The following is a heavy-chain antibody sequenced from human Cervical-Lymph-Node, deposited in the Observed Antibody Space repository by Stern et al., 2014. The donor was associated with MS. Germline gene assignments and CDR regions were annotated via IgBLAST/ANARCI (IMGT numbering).Heavy chain of an antibody. Sequence: QVQLVQSGAEVKKPAASVKVSCRASGYSFAAYYMHWVRQGPGQGLEWMGRINPNSGSTNYAQNFQGRGTMTRDTSISTASLNLSGLRSDDTAVYYCARRASNYTCFDPWGQGTLVTVSS. V-gene: IGHV1-2*06. CDR2: INPNSGST. D-gene: IGHD4-11*01. CDR3: ARRASNYTCFDP. J-gene: IGHJ5*02. CDR1: GYSFAAYY.